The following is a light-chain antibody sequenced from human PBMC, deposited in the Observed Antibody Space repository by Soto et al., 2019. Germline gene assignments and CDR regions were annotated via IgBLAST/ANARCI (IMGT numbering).Light chain of an antibody. CDR3: SSYTSSSLYV. CDR1: SSDIGGHHF. Sequence: QSVLTQPASVSGSPGQSITISCTGTSSDIGGHHFVSWYQQQSGKAPKLVIYEVTDRPSGVSDRFSGSKSGNTASLTISGLRPEDEADYYCSSYTSSSLYVFGTGTKLTVL. V-gene: IGLV2-14*01. CDR2: EVT. J-gene: IGLJ1*01.